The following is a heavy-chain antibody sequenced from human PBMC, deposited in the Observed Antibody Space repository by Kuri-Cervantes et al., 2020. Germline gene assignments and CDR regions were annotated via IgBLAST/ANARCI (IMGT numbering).Heavy chain of an antibody. Sequence: GESLKISCAASGFTFSSYWMSWVRQAPGKGLEWVSAISGSGGSTYYADSVKGRFTISRDNSKNTLYLQMNSLRAEDTAVYYCASNSDCSGGSCYSGYYYYGMDVWGQGTTVTVSS. V-gene: IGHV3-23*01. J-gene: IGHJ6*02. CDR2: ISGSGGST. D-gene: IGHD2-15*01. CDR3: ASNSDCSGGSCYSGYYYYGMDV. CDR1: GFTFSSYW.